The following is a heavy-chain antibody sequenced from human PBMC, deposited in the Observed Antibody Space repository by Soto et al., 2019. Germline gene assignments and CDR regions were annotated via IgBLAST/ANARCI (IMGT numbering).Heavy chain of an antibody. CDR1: GFTFSNYW. CDR3: ASWSAAIGVSGGG. J-gene: IGHJ4*02. CDR2: INSDGSST. D-gene: IGHD2-2*02. V-gene: IGHV3-74*01. Sequence: EGQLVESGGGLVQPGGSLRLSCAASGFTFSNYWMHWVRQAPGKGLVWVSRINSDGSSTSYADSVKGRFTISRDNAKNTLFLQMNSLRAEDTAVYYCASWSAAIGVSGGGWGQGTLVTVSS.